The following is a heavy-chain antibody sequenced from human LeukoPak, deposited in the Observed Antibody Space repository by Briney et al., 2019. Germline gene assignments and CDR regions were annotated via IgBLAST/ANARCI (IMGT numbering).Heavy chain of an antibody. D-gene: IGHD2-2*01. V-gene: IGHV3-23*01. Sequence: GGSLRLSCAASGFTFSSYAMNWVRQAPGKALEWVSTISASGGSTYYFVKGRFTISRDNSKNTLYLQMNSLRAEDTAVYYCAKGYCSSTNCKESFFDYWGQGTLVTVSS. CDR1: GFTFSSYA. CDR3: AKGYCSSTNCKESFFDY. J-gene: IGHJ4*02. CDR2: ISASGGST.